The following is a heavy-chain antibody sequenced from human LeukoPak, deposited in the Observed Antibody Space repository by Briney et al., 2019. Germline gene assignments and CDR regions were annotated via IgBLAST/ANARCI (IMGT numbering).Heavy chain of an antibody. Sequence: SETLSLTCTVSGGSISSSSCYWGWLRQPPGKGLEWIGSIYYSGSTYYNPSLKSRVTISVDTSKNQFSLKLSSVTAADTAVYYCARVGSGYFIYWGQGTLVTVSS. V-gene: IGHV4-39*07. D-gene: IGHD5-12*01. CDR3: ARVGSGYFIY. CDR2: IYYSGST. CDR1: GGSISSSSCY. J-gene: IGHJ4*02.